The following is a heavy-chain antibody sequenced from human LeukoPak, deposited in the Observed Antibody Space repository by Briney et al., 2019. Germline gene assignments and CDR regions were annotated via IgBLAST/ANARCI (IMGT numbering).Heavy chain of an antibody. CDR2: INHSGST. D-gene: IGHD2-2*01. J-gene: IGHJ6*02. V-gene: IGHV4-34*01. CDR3: ARAQVFCSSTSCQYYYYYYGMDV. Sequence: SETLSLTCAVYGGSFSGYYWSWIRQPPGKGLEWIGEINHSGSTNYNPSLKSRVTISVDTSKNQFSLKLSSVTAADTAVYYCARAQVFCSSTSCQYYYYYYGMDVWGQGTTVTVSS. CDR1: GGSFSGYY.